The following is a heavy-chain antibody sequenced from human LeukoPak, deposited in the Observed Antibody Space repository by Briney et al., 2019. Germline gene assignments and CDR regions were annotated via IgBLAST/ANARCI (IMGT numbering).Heavy chain of an antibody. V-gene: IGHV5-51*03. CDR2: IYPGDSDT. D-gene: IGHD3-22*01. CDR3: ARLGRYYYDSSGYYYADY. Sequence: TGESLKISCKGSGYSFTSYWIGWVRQMPGKGLEWVGIIYPGDSDTRYSPSFQGQVTISADKSISTAYLQWSSLKASDTAMYYCARLGRYYYDSSGYYYADYWGQGTLVTVSS. CDR1: GYSFTSYW. J-gene: IGHJ4*02.